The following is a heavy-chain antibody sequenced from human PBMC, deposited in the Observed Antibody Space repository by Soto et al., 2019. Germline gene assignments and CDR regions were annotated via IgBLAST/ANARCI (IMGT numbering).Heavy chain of an antibody. CDR3: AKPQYSSGWYYFDY. Sequence: GGSLRLSCAASGFTFSSYAMSCVRHAPGKGLEWVSAISGSGRSTYYADSVKGRFTISRDNSKNTLYLQMNGLRGEGTAVYYCAKPQYSSGWYYFDYWGQGTLVTVSS. V-gene: IGHV3-23*01. D-gene: IGHD6-19*01. J-gene: IGHJ4*02. CDR1: GFTFSSYA. CDR2: ISGSGRST.